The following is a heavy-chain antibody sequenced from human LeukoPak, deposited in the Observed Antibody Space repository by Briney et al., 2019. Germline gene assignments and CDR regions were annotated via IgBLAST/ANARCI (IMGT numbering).Heavy chain of an antibody. CDR3: ARLSRYCTSTSCYGGYYFFDY. J-gene: IGHJ4*02. CDR1: GGSISSYY. CDR2: IFYSGST. D-gene: IGHD2-2*01. V-gene: IGHV4-59*08. Sequence: SETLSLTCTVSGGSISSYYWSWIRQPPGKGLEWIGYIFYSGSTNYNPSLKSRVTISIDTSNNQFSLKLGSVTAADTAVYYCARLSRYCTSTSCYGGYYFFDYWGQGTLVTVSS.